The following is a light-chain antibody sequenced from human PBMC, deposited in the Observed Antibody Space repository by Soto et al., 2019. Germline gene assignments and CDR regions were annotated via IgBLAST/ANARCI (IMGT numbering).Light chain of an antibody. CDR2: GVS. V-gene: IGLV2-11*01. J-gene: IGLJ1*01. CDR3: CSYSDTYTYV. Sequence: QSVLTQPRSVSESPGQSVTISCTGTSSDVGGYDYLSWCQQHPGKAPKLLIYGVSERPSGVPARFSVSNSGSTAPPTISGLQPEDEADYSCCSYSDTYTYVFGTGTKVIVL. CDR1: SSDVGGYDY.